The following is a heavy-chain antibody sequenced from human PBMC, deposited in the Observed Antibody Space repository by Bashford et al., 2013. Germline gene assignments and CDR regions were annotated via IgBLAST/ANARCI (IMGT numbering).Heavy chain of an antibody. CDR3: AREMEQGDDAFDI. CDR1: GYTFTSYY. D-gene: IGHD3-16*01. J-gene: IGHJ3*02. CDR2: INPNSGGT. Sequence: ASVKVSCKASGYTFTSYYIHWARQAPGQGLEWMGWINPNSGGTNYAQKFQGRVTMTRDTSISTAYMELSRLRSDDTAVYYCAREMEQGDDAFDIWGQGTMVTVSS. V-gene: IGHV1-2*02.